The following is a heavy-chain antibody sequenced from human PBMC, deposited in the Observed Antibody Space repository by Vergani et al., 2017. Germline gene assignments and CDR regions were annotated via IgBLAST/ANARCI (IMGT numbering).Heavy chain of an antibody. CDR1: GFTFSSYA. CDR3: ARVRNYYDSSGYEGEEY. J-gene: IGHJ4*02. V-gene: IGHV3-30-3*01. D-gene: IGHD3-22*01. Sequence: QVQLVESGGGVVQPGRSLRLSCAASGFTFSSYAMHWVRQAPGKGLEWVAVISYDGSNKYYADSVKGRFTISRDNSKNTLYLQMNSLRAEDTPVYYCARVRNYYDSSGYEGEEYWGQGTLVTVSS. CDR2: ISYDGSNK.